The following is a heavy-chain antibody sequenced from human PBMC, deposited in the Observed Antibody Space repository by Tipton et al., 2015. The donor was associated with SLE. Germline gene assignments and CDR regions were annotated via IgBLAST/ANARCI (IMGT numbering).Heavy chain of an antibody. Sequence: LRLSCTVSGGSISSYYWSWIRQPPGKGLEWIGYISFSGLTNYNPSVRSRVSTSMDTSKNQFSLQMSSVTAADTALYYCARHKLGFSWSYFDSWGQRTLVTVSS. V-gene: IGHV4-59*08. CDR2: ISFSGLT. J-gene: IGHJ4*02. CDR1: GGSISSYY. D-gene: IGHD3-3*01. CDR3: ARHKLGFSWSYFDS.